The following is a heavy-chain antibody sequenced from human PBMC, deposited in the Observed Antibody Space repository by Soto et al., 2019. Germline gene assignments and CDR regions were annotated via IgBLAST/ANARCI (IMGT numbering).Heavy chain of an antibody. CDR2: IYSGGST. D-gene: IGHD2-15*01. CDR3: ARDIYCSGGSCQNWFDP. V-gene: IGHV3-66*01. J-gene: IGHJ5*02. Sequence: GGSLRLSCAASGFTVSSNYMSWVRQAPGKGLEWVSVIYSGGSTYYADSVKGRFTISRDNSKNTLYLQMNSLRAEDTAVYYCARDIYCSGGSCQNWFDPWGQGTLVTVSS. CDR1: GFTVSSNY.